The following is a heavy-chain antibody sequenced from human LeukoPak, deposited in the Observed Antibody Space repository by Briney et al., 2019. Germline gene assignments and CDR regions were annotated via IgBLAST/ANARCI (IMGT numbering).Heavy chain of an antibody. Sequence: PGGSLRLSCAASGFTFSSYSMNWVRQAPGKGLEWVSYISSSSSTIYYADSVKGRFTISRDNAKNSLYLQMNSLRAEDTAVYYCARSICSSTSCYWKWIGYWGQGTLVTVSS. J-gene: IGHJ4*02. CDR2: ISSSSSTI. D-gene: IGHD2-2*01. CDR3: ARSICSSTSCYWKWIGY. CDR1: GFTFSSYS. V-gene: IGHV3-48*01.